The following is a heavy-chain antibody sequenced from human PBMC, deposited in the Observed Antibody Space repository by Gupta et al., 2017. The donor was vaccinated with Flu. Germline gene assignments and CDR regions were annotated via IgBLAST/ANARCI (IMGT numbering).Heavy chain of an antibody. CDR1: RIRLTHYR. CDR3: AKDWRWESNVYGMNG. V-gene: IGHV3-30*18. D-gene: IGHD1-26*01. J-gene: IGHJ6*02. Sequence: EQVVESGGGVVQPGKSLSLPSEATRIRLTHYRMPCARPATRQRREWVAVISHDGSYKDYAESVKGRFTDSRDNSKNTLYMQMNSLRGEDTAVFYCAKDWRWESNVYGMNGWGPGTTVIVSS. CDR2: ISHDGSYK.